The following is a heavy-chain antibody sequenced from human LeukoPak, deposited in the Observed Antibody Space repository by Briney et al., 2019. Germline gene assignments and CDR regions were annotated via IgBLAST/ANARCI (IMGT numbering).Heavy chain of an antibody. CDR2: ISYDGSNK. CDR1: GFTFSSYA. D-gene: IGHD4-23*01. Sequence: GSLRLSCAASGFTFSSYAMHWVRQAPGKGLEWVAVISYDGSNKYYADSVKGRFTISRDNSKNTLYLQMNSLRAEDTAVYYCASLNGNLFDYWGQGTLVTVSS. V-gene: IGHV3-30-3*01. CDR3: ASLNGNLFDY. J-gene: IGHJ4*02.